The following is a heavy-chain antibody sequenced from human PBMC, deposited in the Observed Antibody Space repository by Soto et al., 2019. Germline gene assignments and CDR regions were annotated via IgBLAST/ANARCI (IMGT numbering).Heavy chain of an antibody. J-gene: IGHJ6*02. CDR2: INPSGGST. CDR3: ARESWTLWPHLYYYYYGMDV. V-gene: IGHV1-46*01. CDR1: GYTFTSYY. D-gene: IGHD3-10*01. Sequence: ASVKVSCKASGYTFTSYYMHWVRQAPGQGLEWMGIINPSGGSTSYAQKFQGRVTMTRDTSTSTVYMELSSLRSEDTAVYYCARESWTLWPHLYYYYYGMDVWGQGTTVTV.